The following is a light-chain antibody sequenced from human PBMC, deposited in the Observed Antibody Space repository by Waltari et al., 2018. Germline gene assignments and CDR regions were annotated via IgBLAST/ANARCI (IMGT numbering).Light chain of an antibody. V-gene: IGKV3-15*01. CDR2: GAS. J-gene: IGKJ2*01. Sequence: EIVMTQSPATLSVSPGVRATLSCRASQTVSSNLAWYQQKPGQAPRLLIYGASTRATGIPARFSRSGSGTQFTLTISSLQSEDFAVYYCQQYNDWPYTFGQGTQLEIK. CDR1: QTVSSN. CDR3: QQYNDWPYT.